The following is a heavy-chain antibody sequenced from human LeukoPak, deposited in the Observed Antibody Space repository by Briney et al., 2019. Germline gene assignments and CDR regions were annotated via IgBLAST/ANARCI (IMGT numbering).Heavy chain of an antibody. V-gene: IGHV1-2*02. D-gene: IGHD1/OR15-1a*01. CDR1: GYTFTCYY. Sequence: ASVKVSCKASGYTFTCYYMHWVRQAPGQGLEWMGWIYPNNGYTTYAQKFQGRVTMTRDTSISTAHMELSRLKSDDSAMYYCARDTSGNNFEYWGQGTLVSVSS. CDR2: IYPNNGYT. J-gene: IGHJ4*02. CDR3: ARDTSGNNFEY.